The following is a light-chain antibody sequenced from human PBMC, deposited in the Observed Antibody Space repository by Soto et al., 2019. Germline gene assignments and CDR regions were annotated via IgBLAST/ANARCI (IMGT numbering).Light chain of an antibody. Sequence: QSALTQPASVSGSPGQSITISCTGASSDVGGYDYVSWYQHHPGKAPKLLIYEVSNRPSGVSNRFSGSKSGNTAALTISGLHAEDEADYYCSSSTSSSTLFGGGTKLTVL. CDR1: SSDVGGYDY. V-gene: IGLV2-14*01. CDR2: EVS. CDR3: SSSTSSSTL. J-gene: IGLJ2*01.